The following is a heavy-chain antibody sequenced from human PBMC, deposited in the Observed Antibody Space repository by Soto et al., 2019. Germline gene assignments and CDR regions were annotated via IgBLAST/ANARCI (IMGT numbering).Heavy chain of an antibody. V-gene: IGHV4-34*01. J-gene: IGHJ5*02. CDR1: GGSFSGYY. Sequence: SETLSLTCAFYGGSFSGYYWSWIRQPPRKGLEWIGEIDHSGSTNYNPSLKSRVTISLDTSKNQFSLKLSSVTAADTAVYYCAREKTYYDILTGYYWFDPWGQGTLVTVSS. CDR2: IDHSGST. D-gene: IGHD3-9*01. CDR3: AREKTYYDILTGYYWFDP.